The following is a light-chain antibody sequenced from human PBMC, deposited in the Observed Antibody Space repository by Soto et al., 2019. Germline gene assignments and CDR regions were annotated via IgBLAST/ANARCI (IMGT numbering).Light chain of an antibody. J-gene: IGKJ4*01. Sequence: EVVMTQSPATLSVSPCDKVSLSCWANQTISNTLAWYQQKPGQAPRLLIYAASTRATGVSARFSGSGSGTEFTLTISSLQSEDFTIYYCQYYNNWLATFGGGTKVDIK. V-gene: IGKV3-15*01. CDR3: QYYNNWLAT. CDR1: QTISNT. CDR2: AAS.